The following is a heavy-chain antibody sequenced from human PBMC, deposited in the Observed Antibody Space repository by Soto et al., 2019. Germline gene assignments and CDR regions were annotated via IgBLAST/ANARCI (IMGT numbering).Heavy chain of an antibody. D-gene: IGHD4-17*01. V-gene: IGHV1-2*04. J-gene: IGHJ6*03. CDR3: ARGVRNDYGDYYYYYYYMDV. CDR1: GYTFTGYY. Sequence: ASVKVSCKASGYTFTGYYMHWVRQAPGQGLEWMGWINPNSGGTNYAQKFQGWVTMTRDTSISTAYMELSRLRSDDTAVYYCARGVRNDYGDYYYYYYYMDVWGKGTTVTVSS. CDR2: INPNSGGT.